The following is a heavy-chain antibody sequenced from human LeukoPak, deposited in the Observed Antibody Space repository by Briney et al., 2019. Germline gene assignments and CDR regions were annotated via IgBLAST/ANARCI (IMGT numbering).Heavy chain of an antibody. CDR1: GGSISSYY. V-gene: IGHV4-59*01. CDR2: IYYSGST. J-gene: IGHJ3*02. Sequence: NPSETLSLTCTVSGGSISSYYWSWIRQPPGKGLEWIGYIYYSGSTNYNPSLKSRVTISVDTSKNQFSLKLSSVTAADTAAYYCARLGAANDAFDIWGQGTMVTVSS. D-gene: IGHD1-26*01. CDR3: ARLGAANDAFDI.